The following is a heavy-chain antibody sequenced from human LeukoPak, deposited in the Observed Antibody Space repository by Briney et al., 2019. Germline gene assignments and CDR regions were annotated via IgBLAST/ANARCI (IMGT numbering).Heavy chain of an antibody. CDR3: ARAYGDYVEGYYFDY. D-gene: IGHD4-17*01. Sequence: GASAKVSCKASGYTFTGYYMHWVRQAPGQGLEWMGWINPNSGGTNYAQKFQGRVTMTRDTSISTAYMELSRLRSDDTAVYYCARAYGDYVEGYYFDYWGQGTLVTVSS. J-gene: IGHJ4*02. V-gene: IGHV1-2*02. CDR2: INPNSGGT. CDR1: GYTFTGYY.